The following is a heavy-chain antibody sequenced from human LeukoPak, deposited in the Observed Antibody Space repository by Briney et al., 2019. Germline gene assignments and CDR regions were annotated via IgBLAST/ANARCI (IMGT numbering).Heavy chain of an antibody. J-gene: IGHJ4*02. Sequence: GGSLRLSCAASGVTFSSYWMHWVRQAPGKGLVWVPRINSDGSSTTYADSVKGRFTISRDNAKNTLYLQMNSLRAEDTAVYYCARVPSIQWLVYYFDYWGQGTLVTVSS. CDR3: ARVPSIQWLVYYFDY. CDR1: GVTFSSYW. D-gene: IGHD6-19*01. CDR2: INSDGSST. V-gene: IGHV3-74*01.